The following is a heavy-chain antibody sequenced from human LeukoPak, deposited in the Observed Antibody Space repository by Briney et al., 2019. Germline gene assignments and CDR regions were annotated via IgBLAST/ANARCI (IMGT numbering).Heavy chain of an antibody. CDR2: INHSGST. D-gene: IGHD6-19*01. CDR1: GGSFSGYY. CDR3: ARDVSGQSLDY. V-gene: IGHV4-34*01. J-gene: IGHJ4*02. Sequence: PSETLSLTCAVYGGSFSGYYWSWIRQPPGKGLEWIGEINHSGSTNYNPSLKSRVTISVDTSKNQFSLKLSSVTAADTAVYYCARDVSGQSLDYWGQGTLVTVSS.